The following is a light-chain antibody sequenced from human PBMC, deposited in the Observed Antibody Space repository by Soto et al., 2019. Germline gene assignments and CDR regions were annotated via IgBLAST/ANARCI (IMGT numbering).Light chain of an antibody. CDR3: VSFAGGTYV. Sequence: QSVLTQPPSSSVSPVQSVTIACPGTSSDVGAYIFVSWYQQHPGKAPKLMVYDVNRRPPGVPDRFFGSKSGNTASLTVSGLQAEDEADYYCVSFAGGTYVFGTGTKVTVL. V-gene: IGLV2-8*01. J-gene: IGLJ1*01. CDR2: DVN. CDR1: SSDVGAYIF.